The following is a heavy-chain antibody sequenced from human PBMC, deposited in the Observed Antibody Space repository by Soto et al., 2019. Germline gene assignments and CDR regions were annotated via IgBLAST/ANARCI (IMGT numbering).Heavy chain of an antibody. CDR1: GGSFSGYY. Sequence: QVQLQQWGAGLLKPSETLSLTCAVYGGSFSGYYWSWIRQPPGKGLEWVGEINHSGSTNYNPSLKSRVTISVDTSKNQFSLKLSSVTAADRAVYYCASGPSMGWFDPWGQGTLVTVSS. J-gene: IGHJ5*02. CDR3: ASGPSMGWFDP. D-gene: IGHD3-10*01. CDR2: INHSGST. V-gene: IGHV4-34*01.